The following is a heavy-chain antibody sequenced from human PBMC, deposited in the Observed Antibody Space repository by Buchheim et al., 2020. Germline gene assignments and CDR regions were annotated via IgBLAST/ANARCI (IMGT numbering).Heavy chain of an antibody. D-gene: IGHD3-22*01. CDR3: ARGQPRRYYDSSGYYRAFDY. CDR1: GFTFSSYA. V-gene: IGHV3-30*01. J-gene: IGHJ4*02. Sequence: QVQLVESGGGVVQPGRSLRLSCAASGFTFSSYAMHWVRQAPGKGLEWVAVISYDGSNKYYADSVKGRFTISRENSKNTLYLQMNSLRAEDTAVYYCARGQPRRYYDSSGYYRAFDYWGQGTL. CDR2: ISYDGSNK.